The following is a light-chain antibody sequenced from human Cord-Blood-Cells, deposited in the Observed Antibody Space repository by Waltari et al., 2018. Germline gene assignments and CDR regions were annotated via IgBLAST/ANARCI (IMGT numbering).Light chain of an antibody. V-gene: IGKV4-1*01. J-gene: IGKJ2*01. Sequence: ENVKNQAPDSLGVLLGGTAPIHCKFSQSVLYSSNNKNYLAWYQQKPGQPPKLLIYWASTRESGVPDRFSGSGSGTDFTLTLSSLQAEDVAVYYCQQYYSTPYTFGQGTKLEIK. CDR1: QSVLYSSNNKNY. CDR3: QQYYSTPYT. CDR2: WAS.